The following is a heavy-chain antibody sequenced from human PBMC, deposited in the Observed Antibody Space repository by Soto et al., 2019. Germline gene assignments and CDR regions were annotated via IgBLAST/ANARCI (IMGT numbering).Heavy chain of an antibody. Sequence: GGSLRLSCAASEFTFSSYVMSWVRQAPGKGLEWVSSISSSGGTPYYGDSVKGRFIISRDNSRDTLYLQMHSLRAEDTAVYFCAKGLYDNAGYYYSNWGQGTLVTVSS. D-gene: IGHD3-22*01. CDR3: AKGLYDNAGYYYSN. CDR2: ISSSGGTP. CDR1: EFTFSSYV. V-gene: IGHV3-23*01. J-gene: IGHJ4*02.